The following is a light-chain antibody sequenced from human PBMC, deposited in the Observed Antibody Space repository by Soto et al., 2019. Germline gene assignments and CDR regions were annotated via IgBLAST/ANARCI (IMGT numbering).Light chain of an antibody. V-gene: IGKV1-9*01. CDR3: QQLNSYPHT. CDR2: AAS. CDR1: QSISSY. Sequence: IQLTQSPSSLSASVGYRVTITSRASQSISSYLAWYQQKPGKAPKLLIYAASTLQSGVPSRFSGSGSGTDFTLTISSLQPEDFATYYCQQLNSYPHTFGGGTKVDIK. J-gene: IGKJ4*01.